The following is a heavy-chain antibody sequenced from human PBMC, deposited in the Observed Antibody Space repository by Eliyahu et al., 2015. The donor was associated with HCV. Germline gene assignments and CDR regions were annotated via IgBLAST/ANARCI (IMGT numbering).Heavy chain of an antibody. Sequence: QVQLQESGPGLVKPSXTLSLTCTVSGGSIPTYYWSWIRQPPGKDLEWIGYIHYSGSTNYNPSLKSRVTISLDTSKNQFSLKLTSVTAADTAVYFCASGGGGIAVAGTGGWFDPWGQGTLVTVSS. CDR2: IHYSGST. CDR3: ASGGGGIAVAGTGGWFDP. J-gene: IGHJ5*02. V-gene: IGHV4-59*01. CDR1: GGSIPTYY. D-gene: IGHD6-19*01.